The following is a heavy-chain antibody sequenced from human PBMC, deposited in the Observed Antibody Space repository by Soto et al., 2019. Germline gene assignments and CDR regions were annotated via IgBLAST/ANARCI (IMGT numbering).Heavy chain of an antibody. CDR2: IDPSDSYT. D-gene: IGHD5-18*01. V-gene: IGHV5-10-1*01. CDR1: GYSFTSYW. CDR3: AGLRTTGYSYGYNY. Sequence: PGESLKISFKGSGYSFTSYWISWVRQMPGKGLEWMGRIDPSDSYTNYSPSFQGHVTIPADKSISTAYLQWSSLKASDTAMYYCAGLRTTGYSYGYNYGGQGTLVTVSS. J-gene: IGHJ4*02.